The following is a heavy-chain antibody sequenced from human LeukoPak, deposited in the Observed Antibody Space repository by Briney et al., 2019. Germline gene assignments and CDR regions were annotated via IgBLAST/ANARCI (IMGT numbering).Heavy chain of an antibody. V-gene: IGHV3-23*01. J-gene: IGHJ4*02. Sequence: GGSLRLSCAASGFTFSSYAMSWVRQAPGKGLEWVSAISGSGGSTYYADSVKGRFTISRDNSKNTLYLQMNSLRAEDTAVYYCALTVNTTMLGEHYYWGQGTLVTVYS. CDR1: GFTFSSYA. CDR3: ALTVNTTMLGEHYY. D-gene: IGHD3-10*02. CDR2: ISGSGGST.